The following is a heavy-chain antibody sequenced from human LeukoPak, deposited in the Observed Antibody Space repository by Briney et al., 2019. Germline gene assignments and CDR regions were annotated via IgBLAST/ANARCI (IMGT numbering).Heavy chain of an antibody. J-gene: IGHJ6*02. CDR1: GYTFTCYY. CDR2: INPNSGGT. V-gene: IGHV1-2*04. CDR3: ARGMVLRFLEWSSGMDV. Sequence: ASVKVSCKASGYTFTCYYMHWVRQAPGQGLEWMGWINPNSGGTNYAQKFQGWVTMTRDTSISTAYMELSRLRSDDTAVYYCARGMVLRFLEWSSGMDVWGQGTTVTVSS. D-gene: IGHD3-3*01.